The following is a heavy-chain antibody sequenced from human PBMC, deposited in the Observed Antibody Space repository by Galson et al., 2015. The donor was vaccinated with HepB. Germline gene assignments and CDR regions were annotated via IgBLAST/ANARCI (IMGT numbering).Heavy chain of an antibody. D-gene: IGHD3-22*01. CDR3: AKRSQDYYDSSGYHWAFFDY. V-gene: IGHV3-23*01. Sequence: SLRLSCAASGFTFSSYAMSWVRQAPGKGLEWVSAISGSGGSTYYADSVKGRFTISRDNSKNTLYLQMNSLRAEDTAVYYCAKRSQDYYDSSGYHWAFFDYWGQGTLVTVSS. J-gene: IGHJ4*02. CDR1: GFTFSSYA. CDR2: ISGSGGST.